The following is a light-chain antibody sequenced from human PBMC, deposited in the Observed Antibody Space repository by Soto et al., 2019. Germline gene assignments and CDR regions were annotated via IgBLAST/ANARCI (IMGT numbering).Light chain of an antibody. Sequence: EIVLTQSPGTLSLSPWERATLSCRASQSVSSSDLAWYQQKPGQAPRLLICGASSRATGIPDRFSGSGSGTDFTLTISRLEPEDFAVYYCQQYGSSPPITFGQGTRLEIK. CDR2: GAS. CDR1: QSVSSSD. V-gene: IGKV3-20*01. CDR3: QQYGSSPPIT. J-gene: IGKJ5*01.